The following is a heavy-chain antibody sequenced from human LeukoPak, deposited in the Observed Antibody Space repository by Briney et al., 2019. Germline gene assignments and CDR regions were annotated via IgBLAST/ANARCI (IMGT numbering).Heavy chain of an antibody. CDR1: NYSISTDYY. CDR2: MYHSGST. CDR3: ARYDVWGSYRAFDY. D-gene: IGHD3-16*02. Sequence: SETLSLTCTVSNYSISTDYYWGWIRQPPGKGLEWVRTMYHSGSTYYNPSLKSRVTISVDTSKNQFSLKLSSVTAADTAVYYCARYDVWGSYRAFDYWGQGTLVTVSS. V-gene: IGHV4-38-2*02. J-gene: IGHJ4*02.